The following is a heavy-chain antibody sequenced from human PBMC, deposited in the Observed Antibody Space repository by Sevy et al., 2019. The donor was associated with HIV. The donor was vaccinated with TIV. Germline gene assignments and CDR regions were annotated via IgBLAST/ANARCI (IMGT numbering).Heavy chain of an antibody. Sequence: GGSLRLSCAASGFTFSDYVMHWVRQAPGKGLEWLARISHDTTVKYYPASLKGRFTISRDNSKNTLYLQMNSLRHEDTAVYHCARDADWSLNYWGQGTLVTVSS. J-gene: IGHJ4*02. V-gene: IGHV3-30*04. CDR1: GFTFSDYV. CDR3: ARDADWSLNY. CDR2: ISHDTTVK. D-gene: IGHD3-9*01.